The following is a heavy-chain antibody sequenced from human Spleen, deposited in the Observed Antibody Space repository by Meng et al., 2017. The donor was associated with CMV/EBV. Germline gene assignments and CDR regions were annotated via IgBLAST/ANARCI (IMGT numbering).Heavy chain of an antibody. V-gene: IGHV3-21*01. CDR2: ISSSSSYI. J-gene: IGHJ4*02. Sequence: GESLKISCAASGFTFSSYSMNWVRQAPGKGLEWVSSISSSSSYIYYADSVKGRFTISRDNAKNSLYLQMNSLRVEDTAVYYCAREMVRAYSVDYWGQGTLVTVSS. CDR1: GFTFSSYS. CDR3: AREMVRAYSVDY. D-gene: IGHD3-10*01.